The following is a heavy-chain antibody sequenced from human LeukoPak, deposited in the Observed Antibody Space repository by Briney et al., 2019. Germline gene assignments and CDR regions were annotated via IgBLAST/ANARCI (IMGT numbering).Heavy chain of an antibody. D-gene: IGHD3-16*02. V-gene: IGHV4-61*02. Sequence: SQTLSLTCTVSGGPVNSGGVYWSWIRQPAGKGLEWIGRIYTSGSTNYNPSLKSRVTISLDTSQNQFSLNLNSVTAADTAVYFCAKDNLSGLDYWGQGTLVTVSS. CDR1: GGPVNSGGVY. CDR2: IYTSGST. J-gene: IGHJ4*02. CDR3: AKDNLSGLDY.